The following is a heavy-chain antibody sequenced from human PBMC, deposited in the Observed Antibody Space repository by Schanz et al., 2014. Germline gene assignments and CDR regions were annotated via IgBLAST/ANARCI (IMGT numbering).Heavy chain of an antibody. Sequence: EVQLVESGGGLVQPGGSLRLSCAASGFTATSPWMHWVRQAPGKGLVWISRINDDGSSATYADSVKGRFTISRDNAKNSLYLQMNSLRAEDTALYYCAKDRQTTVNRVGYYYGMDVWGQGTTVTVSS. CDR2: INDDGSSA. V-gene: IGHV3-74*01. D-gene: IGHD4-4*01. CDR1: GFTATSPW. CDR3: AKDRQTTVNRVGYYYGMDV. J-gene: IGHJ6*02.